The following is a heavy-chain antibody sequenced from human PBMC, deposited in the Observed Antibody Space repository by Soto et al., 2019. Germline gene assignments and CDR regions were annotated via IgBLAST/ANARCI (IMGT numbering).Heavy chain of an antibody. J-gene: IGHJ6*02. CDR3: ARSSEYSSSDTYYYYGMDV. V-gene: IGHV1-69*01. CDR2: IIPIFGTA. CDR1: GGTFSSYA. D-gene: IGHD6-6*01. Sequence: QVQLVQSGAEVKKPGSSVKVSCKASGGTFSSYAISWVRQAPGQGLEWMGGIIPIFGTANYAQKFQGRVTITADESTSTAYMELSSLRSEDTAVYYCARSSEYSSSDTYYYYGMDVCGQGTTVTVSS.